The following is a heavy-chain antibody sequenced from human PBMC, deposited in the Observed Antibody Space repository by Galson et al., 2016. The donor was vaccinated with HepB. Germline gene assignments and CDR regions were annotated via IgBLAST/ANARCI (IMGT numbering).Heavy chain of an antibody. V-gene: IGHV3-21*01. D-gene: IGHD3-22*01. CDR3: ARDRYISGYSYFGMDV. CDR2: VDSDSTYV. CDR1: GSTFRSYS. J-gene: IGHJ6*02. Sequence: SLRLSCAASGSTFRSYSMNWVRQAPGKGLEWVSSVDSDSTYVYYADSVKGRFAISRDNAKNSLYLQMNSLRVEDTAIYYCARDRYISGYSYFGMDVWGQGTTVTVSS.